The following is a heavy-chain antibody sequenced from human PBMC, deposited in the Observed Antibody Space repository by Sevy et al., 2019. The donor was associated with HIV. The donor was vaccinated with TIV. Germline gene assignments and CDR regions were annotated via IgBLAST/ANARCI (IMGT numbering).Heavy chain of an antibody. J-gene: IGHJ4*02. Sequence: SETLSLTCTVSGGSISSSNYYWGWIRQPPGKGLEWIANIYYTGSTYYNPSLKSRVTIFADTSKNQFSLKLSSGTAADTAVYYCSRQMHYYDSAGYYHWDYWGQGTLVTVSS. CDR2: IYYTGST. V-gene: IGHV4-39*01. CDR3: SRQMHYYDSAGYYHWDY. CDR1: GGSISSSNYY. D-gene: IGHD3-22*01.